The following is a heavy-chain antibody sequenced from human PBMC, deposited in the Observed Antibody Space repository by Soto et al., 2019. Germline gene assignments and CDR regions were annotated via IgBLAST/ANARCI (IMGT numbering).Heavy chain of an antibody. J-gene: IGHJ3*02. D-gene: IGHD3-22*01. CDR1: GFTFSSYG. V-gene: IGHV3-30*03. CDR2: ISYDGSNK. CDR3: AGGDYYDSSGYHEDAFDI. Sequence: GGSLRLSCAASGFTFSSYGMHWVRQAPGKGLEWVAVISYDGSNKYYADSVKGRFTISRDNSKNTLYLQMNSLRAEDTAVYYCAGGDYYDSSGYHEDAFDIWGQGTMVTVSS.